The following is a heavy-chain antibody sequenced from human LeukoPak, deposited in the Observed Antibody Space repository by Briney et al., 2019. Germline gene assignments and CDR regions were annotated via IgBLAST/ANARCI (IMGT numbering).Heavy chain of an antibody. V-gene: IGHV3-30*02. CDR3: ARGWDPSVLRFLAPLDDAFDI. D-gene: IGHD3-3*01. CDR2: IRYDGSNK. J-gene: IGHJ3*02. Sequence: GGSLRLSCAASGFTFSSYGMHWVRQAPGKGLEWVAFIRYDGSNKYYADSVKGRFTISRDNSKNTLYLQMSSLRAEDTAVYYCARGWDPSVLRFLAPLDDAFDIWGQGTMVTVSS. CDR1: GFTFSSYG.